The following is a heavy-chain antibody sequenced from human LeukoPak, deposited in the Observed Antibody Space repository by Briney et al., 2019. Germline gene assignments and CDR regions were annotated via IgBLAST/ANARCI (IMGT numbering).Heavy chain of an antibody. CDR2: IYYSGTT. V-gene: IGHV4-39*07. Sequence: PSETLSLTCTVSGDSISTTSYFWAWVRQPPGGGLEWIASIYYSGTTYYKASLKSRVMISIERSKNHFSLNMNSLTAADTALYYCARVYSSTHNWFDTWGQGIHVTVSS. J-gene: IGHJ5*02. D-gene: IGHD2-2*01. CDR3: ARVYSSTHNWFDT. CDR1: GDSISTTSYF.